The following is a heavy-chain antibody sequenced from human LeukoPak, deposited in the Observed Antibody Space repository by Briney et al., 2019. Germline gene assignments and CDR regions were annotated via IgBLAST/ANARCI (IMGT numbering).Heavy chain of an antibody. CDR1: GFTFSSSA. J-gene: IGHJ5*02. V-gene: IGHV3-23*01. D-gene: IGHD6-19*01. CDR2: ISASGGST. Sequence: QSGGSLRLSCAASGFTFSSSAMSWVRQVPGKGLEWVSGISASGGSTYYADSVRGRFTISRDNAKNTLYLQMNSLRAEDTAVYYCAREVGSGWSWGQGTLVTVSS. CDR3: AREVGSGWS.